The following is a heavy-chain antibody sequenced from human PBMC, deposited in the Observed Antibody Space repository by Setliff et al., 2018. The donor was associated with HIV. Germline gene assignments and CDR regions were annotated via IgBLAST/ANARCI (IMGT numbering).Heavy chain of an antibody. Sequence: PGGSLRFSCAASGFSFRTYAMSWVRQAPGRGLEWVSSISPGGIDTYCADSVKGRFTISRDNSKNTLYLQMNSLRAEDTAVYYCATLPAAIVSSTYYFDYWGQGTLVTVSS. CDR3: ATLPAAIVSSTYYFDY. V-gene: IGHV3-23*01. J-gene: IGHJ4*02. CDR1: GFSFRTYA. CDR2: ISPGGIDT. D-gene: IGHD6-13*01.